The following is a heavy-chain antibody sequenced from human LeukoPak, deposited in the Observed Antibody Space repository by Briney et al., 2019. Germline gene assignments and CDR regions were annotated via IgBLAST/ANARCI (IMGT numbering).Heavy chain of an antibody. CDR3: ARYFPGIAAAGPPDY. V-gene: IGHV1-18*01. D-gene: IGHD6-13*01. J-gene: IGHJ4*02. CDR2: ISAYNGNT. Sequence: GASVTVSCTASGYTFTIYGISWVRQAPGQGLEWMGWISAYNGNTNYAQKLQGRVTMTTDTSTSTAYMELRSLRSDDTAVYYCARYFPGIAAAGPPDYWGQGTLVTVSS. CDR1: GYTFTIYG.